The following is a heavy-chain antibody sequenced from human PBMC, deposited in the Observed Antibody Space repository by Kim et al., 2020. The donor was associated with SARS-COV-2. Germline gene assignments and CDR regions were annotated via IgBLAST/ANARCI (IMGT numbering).Heavy chain of an antibody. CDR1: GGSISSSSYY. J-gene: IGHJ6*03. CDR3: ARRQRYSSGWYVAHYYYYMAV. CDR2: TYYSGNT. V-gene: IGHV4-39*01. Sequence: SETLSLTCTVSGGSISSSSYYWGWIRQPPGKGLEWIGTTYYSGNTYYNPSLKSRVTISVDTSKNQFSLKPSTVTAADTAVYYCARRQRYSSGWYVAHYYYYMAVWGKGTTVTVSS. D-gene: IGHD6-19*01.